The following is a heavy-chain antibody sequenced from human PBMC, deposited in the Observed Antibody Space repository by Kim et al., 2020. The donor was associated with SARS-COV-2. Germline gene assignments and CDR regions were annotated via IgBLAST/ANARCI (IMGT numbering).Heavy chain of an antibody. D-gene: IGHD3-10*01. J-gene: IGHJ5*02. CDR1: GSFRGSY. V-gene: IGHV4-59*08. Sequence: SETLSLTCTVSGSFRGSYWTWIRQPPGKGLEWIGYIYDNGGTDYNPSLRSRVTLSLDTSKNQFFLHLRSATAADTAVYFCARQSGEFYNSGRGSGWFDP. CDR3: ARQSGEFYNSGRGSGWFDP. CDR2: IYDNGGT.